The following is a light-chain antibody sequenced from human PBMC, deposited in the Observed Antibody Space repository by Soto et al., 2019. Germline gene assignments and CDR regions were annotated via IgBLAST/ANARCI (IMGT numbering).Light chain of an antibody. V-gene: IGLV1-44*01. J-gene: IGLJ1*01. CDR1: SSNIGSNT. CDR2: NNN. CDR3: AAWDDSLNGLV. Sequence: SVLTQPPSASGTPGQTVTISCSGSSSNIGSNTVNWYQQLPGTAPKLLIYNNNQRPSGVPDRFSGSKSGTSASLAISGLQSEDEDDYYCAAWDDSLNGLVFGTGTKLTVL.